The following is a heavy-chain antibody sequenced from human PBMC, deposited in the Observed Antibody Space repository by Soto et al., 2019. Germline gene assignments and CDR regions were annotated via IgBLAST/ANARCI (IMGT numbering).Heavy chain of an antibody. D-gene: IGHD5-18*01. CDR1: GFTFSSYS. CDR3: ARPDLYSYGTFDY. CDR2: ISSSSSTI. V-gene: IGHV3-48*02. Sequence: PGGSLRLSCAASGFTFSSYSMNWVRQAPGKGLWWVSYISSSSSTIYYADSVKGRFTISRDNAKTSLYLQMNSLRDEDTAVYYWARPDLYSYGTFDYWGKGTLVTVSS. J-gene: IGHJ4*02.